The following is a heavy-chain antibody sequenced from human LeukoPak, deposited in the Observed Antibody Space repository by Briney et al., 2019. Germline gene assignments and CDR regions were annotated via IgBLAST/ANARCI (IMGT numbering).Heavy chain of an antibody. D-gene: IGHD1-26*01. J-gene: IGHJ3*02. V-gene: IGHV4-4*07. Sequence: SETLSLTCSVSGGSISNYYWSWIRRPAGKGLEWIGRIYASGITDYKPSLKSRVTMSLDTSKNQFSLKLTSVTAADTAVYYCARDPTARIVGATLAFDIWGQGTMVTVSS. CDR3: ARDPTARIVGATLAFDI. CDR2: IYASGIT. CDR1: GGSISNYY.